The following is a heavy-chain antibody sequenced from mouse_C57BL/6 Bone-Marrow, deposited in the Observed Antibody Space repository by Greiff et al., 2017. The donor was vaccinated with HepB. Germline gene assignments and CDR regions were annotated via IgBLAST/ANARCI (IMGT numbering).Heavy chain of an antibody. J-gene: IGHJ1*03. D-gene: IGHD1-1*01. CDR2: INPNYGTT. V-gene: IGHV1-39*01. CDR1: GYSFTDYN. CDR3: ARYYYGSSYWGYFEV. Sequence: EVKLQESGPELVKPGASVKISCKASGYSFTDYNMNWVQQSNGKSLEWIGVINPNYGTTSYNQKFKGKATLTVDQSSSTAYMQLNSLTSEDSAVYYCARYYYGSSYWGYFEVWGTGTTVTVSS.